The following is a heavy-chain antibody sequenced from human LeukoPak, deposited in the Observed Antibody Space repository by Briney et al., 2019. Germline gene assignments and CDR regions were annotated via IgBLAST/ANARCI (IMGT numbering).Heavy chain of an antibody. J-gene: IGHJ3*02. V-gene: IGHV1-69*06. CDR1: GGTFSSYA. CDR3: AREAYYDSSGYYAAFDI. D-gene: IGHD3-22*01. CDR2: IIPIFGTA. Sequence: ASVKVSCKAPGGTFSSYAISWVRQAPGQGLEWMGGIIPIFGTANYAQKFQGRVTITADKSTSTAYLELSSLRSEDTAVYYCAREAYYDSSGYYAAFDIWGQGTMVTVSS.